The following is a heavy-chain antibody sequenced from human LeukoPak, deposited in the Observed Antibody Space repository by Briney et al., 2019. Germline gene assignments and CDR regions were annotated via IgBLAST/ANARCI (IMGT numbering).Heavy chain of an antibody. CDR1: GGSFSGYY. Sequence: SETLPLTCAVYGGSFSGYYWSWIRQPPGKGLEWIGEINHSGSTNYNPSLKSRATISVDTSKNQFSLKLSSVTAADTAVYYCARGRFDFWSGYYLPFDYWGQGTLVTVSS. CDR3: ARGRFDFWSGYYLPFDY. J-gene: IGHJ4*02. V-gene: IGHV4-34*01. CDR2: INHSGST. D-gene: IGHD3-3*01.